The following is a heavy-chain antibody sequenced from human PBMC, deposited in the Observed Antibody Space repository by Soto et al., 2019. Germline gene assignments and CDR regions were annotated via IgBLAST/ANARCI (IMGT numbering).Heavy chain of an antibody. Sequence: PSETLSLTCGVSGYSISSGGYRWGWIRQHPGKGLECIGYIYDNATTHYNPSLKSRVSISVDTSKNRFFLSLTSVTAADTAVYYCARGRDGEDSWGQGTLVTVSS. CDR1: GYSISSGGYR. V-gene: IGHV4-31*11. CDR3: ARGRDGEDS. J-gene: IGHJ1*01. CDR2: IYDNATT.